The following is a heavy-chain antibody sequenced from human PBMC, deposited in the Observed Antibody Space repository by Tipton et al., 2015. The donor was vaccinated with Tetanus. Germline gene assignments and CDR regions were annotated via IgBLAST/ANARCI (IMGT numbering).Heavy chain of an antibody. V-gene: IGHV3-74*01. CDR1: GFTFSSYW. J-gene: IGHJ6*02. CDR2: INSDGSST. Sequence: SLRLSCAASGFTFSSYWMHWVRQAPGKGLVWVSRINSDGSSTSYADSVKGRFTISRDNAKNTLYLQMNSLRAEDTAVYYCARGEYSSSVGGNYYYGMDVWGQGTTVTVSS. CDR3: ARGEYSSSVGGNYYYGMDV. D-gene: IGHD6-6*01.